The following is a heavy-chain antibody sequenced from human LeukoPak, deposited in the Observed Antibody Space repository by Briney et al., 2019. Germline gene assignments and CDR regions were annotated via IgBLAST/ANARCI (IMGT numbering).Heavy chain of an antibody. J-gene: IGHJ4*02. D-gene: IGHD6-6*01. CDR2: IISLFGTA. V-gene: IGHV1-69*05. Sequence: SVKVSCKASGGTFSSCAISWVRQAPGQGLEWMGGIISLFGTANYAQKFQGRVTITTDESTSTAYTELSSLRSEDTAVYYCARMSIAAHPGDYWGQGTLVTVSS. CDR1: GGTFSSCA. CDR3: ARMSIAAHPGDY.